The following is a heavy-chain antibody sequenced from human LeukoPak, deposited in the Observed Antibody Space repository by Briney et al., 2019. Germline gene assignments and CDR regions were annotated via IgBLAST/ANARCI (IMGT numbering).Heavy chain of an antibody. D-gene: IGHD3-10*01. J-gene: IGHJ5*02. CDR2: IYYTGST. V-gene: IGHV4-59*01. CDR1: GASISNYY. CDR3: ARDGSGSYYKWFDP. Sequence: SETLSLTCTVSGASISNYYWSWIRQPPGKGLEWVGYIYYTGSTKYNPSLKSRVTISADTSKNRFSLKLNSMTAADTAIYYCARDGSGSYYKWFDPWGQGTLVTVSS.